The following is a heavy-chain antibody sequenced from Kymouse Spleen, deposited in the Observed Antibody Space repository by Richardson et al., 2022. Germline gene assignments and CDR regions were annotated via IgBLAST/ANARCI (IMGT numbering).Heavy chain of an antibody. J-gene: IGHJ5*02. CDR2: INHSGST. CDR3: AREGIYGSGSPNWFDP. Sequence: QVQLQQWGAGLLKPSETLSLTCAVYGGSFSGYYWSWIRQPPGKGLEWIGEINHSGSTNYNPSLKSRVTISVDTSKNQFSLKLSSVTAADTAVYYCAREGIYGSGSPNWFDPWGQGTLVTVSS. V-gene: IGHV4-34*01. D-gene: IGHD3-10*01. CDR1: GGSFSGYY.